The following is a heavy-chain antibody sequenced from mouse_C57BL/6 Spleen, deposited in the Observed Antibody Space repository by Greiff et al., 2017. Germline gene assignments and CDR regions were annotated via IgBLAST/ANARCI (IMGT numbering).Heavy chain of an antibody. Sequence: QVQLQQPGAELVKPGASVKLSCKASGYTFTSYWMQWVKQRPGQGLEWIGEIDPSDSYTNYNQKFKGKATLTVDTSSSTAYMQLSSLTSEDSAVYYCARENDYDEGAMDYWGQGTSVTVSS. CDR1: GYTFTSYW. CDR3: ARENDYDEGAMDY. V-gene: IGHV1-50*01. D-gene: IGHD2-4*01. J-gene: IGHJ4*01. CDR2: IDPSDSYT.